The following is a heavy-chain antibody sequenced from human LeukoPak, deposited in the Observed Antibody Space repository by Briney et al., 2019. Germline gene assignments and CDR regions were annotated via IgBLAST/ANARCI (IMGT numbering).Heavy chain of an antibody. J-gene: IGHJ6*03. V-gene: IGHV3-21*01. CDR2: ISSNSCYI. CDR1: GFTLNSYS. CDR3: AQTDIVVVPAAMQDYYYYYYMDV. Sequence: GGSLTLLCAASGFTLNSYSMHWVRKAPGKGREWVSSISSNSCYIYYGDSVKGRFTTSRDNVKTSLYLQMNRLSAEDTGVYYCAQTDIVVVPAAMQDYYYYYYMDVWGKGTTVTVSS. D-gene: IGHD2-2*01.